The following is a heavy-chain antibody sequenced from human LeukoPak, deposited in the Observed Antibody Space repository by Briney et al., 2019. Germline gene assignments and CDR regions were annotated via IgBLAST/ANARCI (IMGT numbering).Heavy chain of an antibody. D-gene: IGHD3-3*01. CDR2: IYHSGST. CDR1: GYSISSGYY. Sequence: SETLSLTCTVSGYSISSGYYWGWIRQPPGKGLEWIGSIYHSGSTYYNPSLKSRVTISVDTSKNQFSLKLSSVTAADTAVYYCARDNYDFWSGSPFDYWGQGTLVTVSS. CDR3: ARDNYDFWSGSPFDY. J-gene: IGHJ4*02. V-gene: IGHV4-38-2*02.